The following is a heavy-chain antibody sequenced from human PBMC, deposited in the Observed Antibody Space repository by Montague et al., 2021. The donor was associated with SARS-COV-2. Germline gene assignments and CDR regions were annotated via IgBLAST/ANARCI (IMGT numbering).Heavy chain of an antibody. V-gene: IGHV3-74*01. J-gene: IGHJ4*02. D-gene: IGHD3-16*01. CDR1: GFSFSGHY. CDR3: GRGLNPGMGEGDH. CDR2: INSDGKKI. Sequence: SLRLSCAASGFSFSGHYIHWVRQAPGKGLVWVSRINSDGKKINYADFAKGRFTISRDNAKNAAYLQINGLRGDDTAVYYCGRGLNPGMGEGDHWGQGTLVTVSP.